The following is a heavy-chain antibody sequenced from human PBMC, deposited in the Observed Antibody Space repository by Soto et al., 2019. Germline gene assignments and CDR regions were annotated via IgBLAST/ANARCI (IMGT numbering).Heavy chain of an antibody. J-gene: IGHJ5*02. V-gene: IGHV4-30-4*01. CDR2: IYHSGST. Sequence: PSETLSLTCTVSGGSINSGDYYWSWIRQPPGKGLEWIGDIYHSGSTYYNPSLKSRVTISVDTSKNQFSLKLSSVTAADTAVYYCTKSNWFDPWGQGTLVTVS. CDR3: TKSNWFDP. CDR1: GGSINSGDYY.